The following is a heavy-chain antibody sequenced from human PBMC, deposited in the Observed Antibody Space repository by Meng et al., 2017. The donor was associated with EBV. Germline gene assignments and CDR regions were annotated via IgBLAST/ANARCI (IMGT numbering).Heavy chain of an antibody. J-gene: IGHJ5*02. Sequence: QVQLQESGPGLVKPSETLSPTCTVSGGSVNNESYYWGWIRQPPGKGLEYIGYIYYTGSTNYHSSLKSRVTISLDKSKNQFSLKLTSLTAADTAIYYCARGDYTNYPRWFDTWGQGTLVTVAS. CDR1: GGSVNNESYY. D-gene: IGHD4-11*01. V-gene: IGHV4-61*01. CDR3: ARGDYTNYPRWFDT. CDR2: IYYTGST.